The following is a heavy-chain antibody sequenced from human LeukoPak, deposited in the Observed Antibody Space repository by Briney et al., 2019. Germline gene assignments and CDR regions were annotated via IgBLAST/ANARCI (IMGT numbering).Heavy chain of an antibody. CDR3: ATHFWSGYYSDY. Sequence: GGSLGLSCAASGFTFSDYYMSWIRQAPGKGLEWVSYISSSGSTIYYADSVKGRFTISRDNAKNSLYLQMNSLRAEDTAVYYCATHFWSGYYSDYWGQGTLVTVSS. J-gene: IGHJ4*02. CDR1: GFTFSDYY. V-gene: IGHV3-11*04. CDR2: ISSSGSTI. D-gene: IGHD3-3*02.